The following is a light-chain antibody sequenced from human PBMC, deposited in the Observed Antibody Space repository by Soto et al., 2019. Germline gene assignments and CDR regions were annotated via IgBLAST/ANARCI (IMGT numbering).Light chain of an antibody. CDR2: DST. CDR1: QSVSSNY. CDR3: HQRNQ. V-gene: IGKV3D-20*02. J-gene: IGKJ5*01. Sequence: EIVLTQSPGTLSLSPWERATLSCRASQSVSSNYLAWYQQKPGQAPRLLIYDSTNRAAGIPARFSGSRSGTDFTLTISSVEPEDFAMYYCHQRNQFGQGTRLEIK.